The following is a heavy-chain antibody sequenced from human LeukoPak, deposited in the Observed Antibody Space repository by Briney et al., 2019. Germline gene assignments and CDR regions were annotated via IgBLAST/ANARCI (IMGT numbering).Heavy chain of an antibody. CDR3: AKDRPNFWSGSGYFDY. J-gene: IGHJ4*02. Sequence: PGGSLRLSCAASGFTFSSYSMNWVRQAPGKGLEWVSSISSSSSYIYYADSVKGRFTISRDNAKNSLYLQMNSLRAEDTAVYYCAKDRPNFWSGSGYFDYWGQGTLVTVSS. CDR2: ISSSSSYI. V-gene: IGHV3-21*01. CDR1: GFTFSSYS. D-gene: IGHD3-3*01.